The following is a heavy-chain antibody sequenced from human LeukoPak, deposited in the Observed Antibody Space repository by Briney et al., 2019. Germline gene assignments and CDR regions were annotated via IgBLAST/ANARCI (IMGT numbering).Heavy chain of an antibody. CDR3: ARPGYTYGYAGEKYYYYYMDV. Sequence: SETLSLTCAVYGGSLSGYSWSWIRQSPGKGLEWIGEISHSGSTNYNPSLKSRVTISVDTSKNQFSLNLRSVTAADTAVYLCARPGYTYGYAGEKYYYYYMDVWGRGTTVIVSS. V-gene: IGHV4-34*01. J-gene: IGHJ6*03. CDR2: ISHSGST. D-gene: IGHD5-18*01. CDR1: GGSLSGYS.